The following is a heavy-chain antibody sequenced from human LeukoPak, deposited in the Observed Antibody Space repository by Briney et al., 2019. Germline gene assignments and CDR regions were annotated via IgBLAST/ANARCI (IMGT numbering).Heavy chain of an antibody. Sequence: GASVKVSCKVSGYTLTELSMHWVRQAPGKGLEWMGGFDPEDGETIYAQKFQGRVTMTEDTSTDTAYMELSSLRSEDTAVYYCATGTMAGPSYYYYYMDVWGKGTTVTVSS. CDR1: GYTLTELS. J-gene: IGHJ6*03. D-gene: IGHD5-24*01. V-gene: IGHV1-24*01. CDR3: ATGTMAGPSYYYYYMDV. CDR2: FDPEDGET.